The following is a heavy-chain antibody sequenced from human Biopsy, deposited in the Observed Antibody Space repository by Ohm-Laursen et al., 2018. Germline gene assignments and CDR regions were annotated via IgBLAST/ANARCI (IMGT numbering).Heavy chain of an antibody. CDR2: ISWNSDSI. J-gene: IGHJ6*02. CDR1: GFSFDNYV. CDR3: AKDRYPSSWHYCYGMDV. Sequence: SLRLSCSASGFSFDNYVMHWVRHAPGKGLEWVSGISWNSDSIGYADSVKGRFTISRDNAKNSLYLQMNSLRSEDTALYYCAKDRYPSSWHYCYGMDVWGQGTTVTVSS. V-gene: IGHV3-9*01. D-gene: IGHD6-13*01.